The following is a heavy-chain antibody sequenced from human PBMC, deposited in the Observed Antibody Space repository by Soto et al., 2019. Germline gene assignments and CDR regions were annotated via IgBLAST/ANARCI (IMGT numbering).Heavy chain of an antibody. D-gene: IGHD3-3*01. V-gene: IGHV4-59*08. Sequence: QVQLQESGPGLVKPSETLSLTCTVSGGSISGYYWSWIRQPPGKGLEFIGYVDFDGDTKYNPSLRGRSRISVDSADNSCFLKFTPVAAADPAVYYWGRHFPWTDASPHKWGQGTLVTVSS. CDR1: GGSISGYY. J-gene: IGHJ4*02. CDR3: GRHFPWTDASPHK. CDR2: VDFDGDT.